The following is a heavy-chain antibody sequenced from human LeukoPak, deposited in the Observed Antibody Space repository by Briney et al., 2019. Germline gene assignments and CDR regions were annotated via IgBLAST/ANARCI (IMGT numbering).Heavy chain of an antibody. Sequence: SETLSLTCTVSGGSISTYYWNWIRQPPGKGLEWIGHIYYSGSTNYNPSLKSRVAISVDTSKNEFSLKLSSATAADTAVYYCARRPVALDRIGEDNWFDPWGQGTLVTVSS. CDR1: GGSISTYY. CDR3: ARRPVALDRIGEDNWFDP. D-gene: IGHD2-2*03. V-gene: IGHV4-59*08. J-gene: IGHJ5*02. CDR2: IYYSGST.